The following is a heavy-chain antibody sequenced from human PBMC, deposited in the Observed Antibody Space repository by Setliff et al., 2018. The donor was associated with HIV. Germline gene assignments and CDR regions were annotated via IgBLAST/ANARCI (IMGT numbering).Heavy chain of an antibody. CDR3: ARQGTVGVARAFDI. J-gene: IGHJ3*02. CDR1: GYSISSSYY. D-gene: IGHD1-26*01. Sequence: SETLSLTCAVSGYSISSSYYWGWIRQPPGKGLEWIASVYHGGSAYYNPSLKSRVTTSVDTSKNQFSLRLSSVTAADTAVYYCARQGTVGVARAFDIWGQGTKVTVSS. CDR2: VYHGGSA. V-gene: IGHV4-38-2*01.